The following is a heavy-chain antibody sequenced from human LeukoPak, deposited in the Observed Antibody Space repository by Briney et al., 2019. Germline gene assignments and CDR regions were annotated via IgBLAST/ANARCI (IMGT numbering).Heavy chain of an antibody. CDR2: TYYRSKWYN. J-gene: IGHJ3*02. Sequence: SQTLSLTCAISGDSVSSNSAAWNWIRRSPSRGLEWLGRTYYRSKWYNDYAVSVKSRITINPDTSKNQFSLQLNSVTPEDTAVYYCARAAYYYDSSAREGAFDIWGQGTMVTVSS. V-gene: IGHV6-1*01. CDR3: ARAAYYYDSSAREGAFDI. D-gene: IGHD3-22*01. CDR1: GDSVSSNSAA.